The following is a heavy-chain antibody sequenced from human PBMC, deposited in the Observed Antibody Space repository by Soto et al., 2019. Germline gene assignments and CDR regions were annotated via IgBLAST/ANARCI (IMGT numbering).Heavy chain of an antibody. D-gene: IGHD3-22*01. CDR1: GYTFTAYY. CDR2: INPNSGGT. CDR3: ARVHYDSVPADY. J-gene: IGHJ4*02. Sequence: ASVKVSCKASGYTFTAYYMHWVRQAPGQGLEWMGWINPNSGGTNYAQKFQGRVTMTRDTSISTAYMELSRLRSDDAAVYYCARVHYDSVPADYWGQGTQVTVSS. V-gene: IGHV1-2*02.